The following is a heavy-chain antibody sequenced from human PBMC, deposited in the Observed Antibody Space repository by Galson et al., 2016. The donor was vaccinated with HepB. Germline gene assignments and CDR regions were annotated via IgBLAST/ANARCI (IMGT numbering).Heavy chain of an antibody. D-gene: IGHD5-18*01. J-gene: IGHJ4*02. CDR3: ARHRFYSYGLDE. Sequence: PALVKPTQTLTLTCTLSEFSLSTSGMRVSWIRQPPGKALEWLARIHWDDDKFYSTSLKTRLTISKDTSKNQVVLTMTNMDPVDTATYYCARHRFYSYGLDEWGRGTLVTVSS. V-gene: IGHV2-70*04. CDR2: IHWDDDK. CDR1: EFSLSTSGMR.